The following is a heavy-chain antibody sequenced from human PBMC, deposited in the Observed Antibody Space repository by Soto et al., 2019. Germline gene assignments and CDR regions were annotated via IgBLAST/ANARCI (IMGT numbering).Heavy chain of an antibody. Sequence: SETLSLTCTVSGGSIISGDYYWSWIRQPPGKGLEWIGYIYYSGSTYYNPSLKSRVTISVDTSKNQFSLKLSSVTAADTAVYYCAREGPDTAMDPFDYWGQGTLVTVSS. CDR3: AREGPDTAMDPFDY. CDR1: GGSIISGDYY. D-gene: IGHD5-18*01. J-gene: IGHJ4*02. V-gene: IGHV4-30-4*01. CDR2: IYYSGST.